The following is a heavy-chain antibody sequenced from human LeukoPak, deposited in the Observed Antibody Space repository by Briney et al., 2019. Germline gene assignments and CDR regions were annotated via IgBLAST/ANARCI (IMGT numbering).Heavy chain of an antibody. CDR1: GYTFTSYD. Sequence: ASVKVSCKASGYTFTSYDINWVRQATGQGLEWMGWISAYNGNTNYAQKLQGRVTMTTDTSTSTAYMELRSLRSDDTAVYYCARSSIAARLDAFDIWGQGTMVTVSS. CDR2: ISAYNGNT. CDR3: ARSSIAARLDAFDI. V-gene: IGHV1-18*01. J-gene: IGHJ3*02. D-gene: IGHD6-6*01.